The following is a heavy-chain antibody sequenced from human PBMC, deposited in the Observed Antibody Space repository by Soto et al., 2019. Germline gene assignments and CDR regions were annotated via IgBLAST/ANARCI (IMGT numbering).Heavy chain of an antibody. CDR2: ILPIFGTT. D-gene: IGHD7-27*01. J-gene: IGHJ6*02. Sequence: QVQLVQSGAEVKKPGSSVKVSCKASGGTFNIYNINWVRQAPGQGLEWMGGILPIFGTTNYAQRFQGRLTIIADDSTSTAYMELSSLRSEDTAVYYCARYETGDSYYYYYGMEVWGQGTTVTVTS. CDR3: ARYETGDSYYYYYGMEV. CDR1: GGTFNIYN. V-gene: IGHV1-69*01.